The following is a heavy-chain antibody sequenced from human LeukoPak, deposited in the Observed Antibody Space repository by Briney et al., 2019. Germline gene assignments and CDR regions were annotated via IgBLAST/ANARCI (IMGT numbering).Heavy chain of an antibody. CDR2: IIPILGIA. V-gene: IGHV1-69*04. J-gene: IGHJ4*02. Sequence: SVKVSCKASGGTFSSYAISWVRQAPGQGVEWMGRIIPILGIANYAQKFQGRVTITADKSTSTAYMELSSLRSEDTAVYYCAREAWAATYFDYWGQGTLVTVSS. D-gene: IGHD2-15*01. CDR1: GGTFSSYA. CDR3: AREAWAATYFDY.